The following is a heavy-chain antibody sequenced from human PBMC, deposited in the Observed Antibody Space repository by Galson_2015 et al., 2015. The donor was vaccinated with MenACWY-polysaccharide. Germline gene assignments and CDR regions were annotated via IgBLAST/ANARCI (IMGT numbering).Heavy chain of an antibody. Sequence: SLRLSCAASGFTFTKYAMNWVRQAPGKGLEWVSTISTGGGTTYFVDSVKGRFTISRDNSKNTLHLQMNSLRAEDTAVYYCAKRGDSSWPNFDYWGQRILVTVSS. D-gene: IGHD6-13*01. CDR3: AKRGDSSWPNFDY. CDR1: GFTFTKYA. V-gene: IGHV3-23*01. J-gene: IGHJ4*02. CDR2: ISTGGGTT.